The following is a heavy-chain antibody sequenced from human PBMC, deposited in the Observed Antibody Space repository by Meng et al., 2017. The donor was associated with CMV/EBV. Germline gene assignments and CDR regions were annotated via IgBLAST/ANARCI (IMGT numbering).Heavy chain of an antibody. CDR1: GFTVSSNY. J-gene: IGHJ5*02. D-gene: IGHD3-3*01. Sequence: GESLKISCAASGFTVSSNYMSWVRQAPGKGLEWVSAISGSGGSTYYADSVKGRFTISRDNSKNTLYLQMNSLRAEDTAVYYCAKVTYDFWSGYTIHPPNWFDPWGQGTLVTVSS. CDR2: ISGSGGST. CDR3: AKVTYDFWSGYTIHPPNWFDP. V-gene: IGHV3-23*01.